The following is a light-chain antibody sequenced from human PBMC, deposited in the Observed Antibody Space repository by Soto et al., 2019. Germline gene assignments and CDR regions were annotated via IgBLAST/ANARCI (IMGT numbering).Light chain of an antibody. Sequence: EIELTQSPATLSLSPGERAPLSCRASQSVSGYLDWFHQKPGQAPRLVLLRIFTRAIGVPARFSGSGSETVFTLTISRLEPEDFAVYFCQQYDSSPTTFGQGTKVDIK. CDR3: QQYDSSPTT. J-gene: IGKJ1*01. V-gene: IGKV3-20*01. CDR1: QSVSGY. CDR2: RIF.